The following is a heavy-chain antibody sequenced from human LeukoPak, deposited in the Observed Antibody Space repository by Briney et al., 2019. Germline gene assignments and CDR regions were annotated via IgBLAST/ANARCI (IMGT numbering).Heavy chain of an antibody. D-gene: IGHD2-2*01. CDR3: TRDQGIIVVSGDAFDI. V-gene: IGHV3-48*03. Sequence: GGSLRLSCAASGFTFSAYEMNWVRQAPGKGLEWVSYISSSGNTIYYADSVRGRFTISRDNAKNSLYLQMNSLRAEDTALYYCTRDQGIIVVSGDAFDIWGQGTTVTVSS. CDR1: GFTFSAYE. CDR2: ISSSGNTI. J-gene: IGHJ3*02.